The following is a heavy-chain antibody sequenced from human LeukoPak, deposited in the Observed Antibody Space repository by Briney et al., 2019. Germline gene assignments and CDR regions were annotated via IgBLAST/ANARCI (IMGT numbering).Heavy chain of an antibody. J-gene: IGHJ4*02. D-gene: IGHD6-6*01. Sequence: GGSLRLSCAASGFTFSSYGMHWVRQALGKGLQWVAFIRYDENNKYYEDSVKGRFTISRDNSKNTLYLQMNSLRAEDTAVYYCAKAPIQYSSLAFFDYWGQGTLVTVSS. V-gene: IGHV3-30*02. CDR3: AKAPIQYSSLAFFDY. CDR1: GFTFSSYG. CDR2: IRYDENNK.